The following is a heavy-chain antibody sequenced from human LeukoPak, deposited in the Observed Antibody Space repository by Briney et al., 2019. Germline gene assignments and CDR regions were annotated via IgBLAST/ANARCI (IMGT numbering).Heavy chain of an antibody. CDR1: GFTFSSYA. D-gene: IGHD6-13*01. Sequence: GGSLRLSCAASGFTFSSYAMSWVRQAPGKGLEWVSVISGSGESTYYAESVKGRFTISRDNSKNTLFLQMNSLRAEDTAVYYCAKVPSSSSWSDYWGQGTLDTVSS. V-gene: IGHV3-23*01. J-gene: IGHJ4*02. CDR3: AKVPSSSSWSDY. CDR2: ISGSGEST.